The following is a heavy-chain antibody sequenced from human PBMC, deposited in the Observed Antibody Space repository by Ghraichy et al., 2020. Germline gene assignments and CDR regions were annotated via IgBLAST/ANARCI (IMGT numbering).Heavy chain of an antibody. Sequence: SGPTLVNPTETLTLTCTVSGFSLSNARMGVSWIRQPPGKALEWLAHIFSNDEKSYSTSLKSRLTISKDTSKSQVVLTMTNMDPVDTATYYCARMYDSSGYYPQNIYYFDYWGQGTLVTVSS. J-gene: IGHJ4*02. V-gene: IGHV2-26*01. CDR1: GFSLSNARMG. CDR3: ARMYDSSGYYPQNIYYFDY. D-gene: IGHD3-22*01. CDR2: IFSNDEK.